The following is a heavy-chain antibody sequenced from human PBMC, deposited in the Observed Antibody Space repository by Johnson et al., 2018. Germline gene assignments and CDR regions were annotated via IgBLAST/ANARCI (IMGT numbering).Heavy chain of an antibody. CDR2: ISGSGGST. J-gene: IGHJ6*03. CDR1: GFTFSSYA. V-gene: IGHV3-23*01. D-gene: IGHD2-21*01. Sequence: VQLQESGGGLVQPGGSLILSCAASGFTFSSYAMSWVRQAQGQGLESVSAISGSGGSTYYADSVKGRFTISRDNSKNTLNLQMNSLIAEDTAVSYCAKFVGLYYYYMDVWGKGTTVTVSS. CDR3: AKFVGLYYYYMDV.